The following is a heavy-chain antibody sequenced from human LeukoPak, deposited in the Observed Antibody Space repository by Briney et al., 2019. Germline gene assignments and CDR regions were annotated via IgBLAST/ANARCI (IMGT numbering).Heavy chain of an antibody. CDR1: GFTFSSYA. CDR2: IPYDGSNK. J-gene: IGHJ6*02. Sequence: GRSLRLSCAASGFTFSSYAMHWVRQAPGKGLEWVAVIPYDGSNKYYADSVKGRFTISRDNSKNTLYLQMNSLRAEDTAVYYCASGYSSSWYIGMDVWGQGTTVTVSS. V-gene: IGHV3-30*04. D-gene: IGHD6-13*01. CDR3: ASGYSSSWYIGMDV.